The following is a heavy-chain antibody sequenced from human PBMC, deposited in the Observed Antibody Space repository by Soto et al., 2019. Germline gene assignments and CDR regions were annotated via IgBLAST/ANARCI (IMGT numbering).Heavy chain of an antibody. Sequence: GGSLRLSCAASGFTFSSYSMNWVRQAPGKGLEWVSYISSSSSTIYYADSVKGRFTISRDNAKNSLYLQMNSLRDEDTAVYYCASSSGYYPRYDAFDIWGQGTMVTVSS. D-gene: IGHD3-22*01. J-gene: IGHJ3*02. CDR2: ISSSSSTI. CDR3: ASSSGYYPRYDAFDI. CDR1: GFTFSSYS. V-gene: IGHV3-48*02.